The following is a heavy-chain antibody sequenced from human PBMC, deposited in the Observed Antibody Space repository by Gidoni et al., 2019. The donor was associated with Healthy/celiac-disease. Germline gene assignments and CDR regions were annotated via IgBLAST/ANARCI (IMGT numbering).Heavy chain of an antibody. J-gene: IGHJ6*02. D-gene: IGHD6-13*01. CDR2: ISYDGSNK. CDR3: AKDMVAAAGTLAVRMYYYGMDV. V-gene: IGHV3-30*18. Sequence: QVQLVESGGGVVQPGRSLRLSCAASGFTFSSYGMHWVRQAPGKGLEWVAVISYDGSNKYYADSVKGRFTISRDNSKNTLYLQMNSLRAEDTAVYYCAKDMVAAAGTLAVRMYYYGMDVWGQGTTVTVSS. CDR1: GFTFSSYG.